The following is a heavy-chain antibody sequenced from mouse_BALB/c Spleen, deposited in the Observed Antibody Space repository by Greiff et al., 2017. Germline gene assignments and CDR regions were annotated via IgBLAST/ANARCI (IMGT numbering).Heavy chain of an antibody. CDR3: ARPFVYDYYLYYAMDY. CDR2: ISYDGSN. D-gene: IGHD2-4*01. Sequence: EVQLQQSGPGLVKPSQSLSLTCSVTGYSITSCYFWYLIRQFPGNKLGWMGYISYDGSNKYNPSLTNRISIPRDTSKNQFILELNSVTTEDTATYSCARPFVYDYYLYYAMDYWGQGTSVTVSS. J-gene: IGHJ4*01. CDR1: GYSITSCYF. V-gene: IGHV3-6*02.